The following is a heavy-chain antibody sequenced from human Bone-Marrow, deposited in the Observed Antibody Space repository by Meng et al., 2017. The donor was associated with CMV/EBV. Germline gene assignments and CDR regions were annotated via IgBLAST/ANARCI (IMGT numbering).Heavy chain of an antibody. CDR3: ARRNPYYYYGLDV. CDR1: GFTFSSYA. CDR2: ISYDGSNK. J-gene: IGHJ6*01. D-gene: IGHD1-14*01. V-gene: IGHV3-30-3*01. Sequence: GESLKISCAASGFTFSSYAMHWVRQAPGKGLEWVAVISYDGSNKYYADSVKGRFTISRDNSKNTLYLQMNSLRAEDTAVYYCARRNPYYYYGLDVWGQGTTVTVSS.